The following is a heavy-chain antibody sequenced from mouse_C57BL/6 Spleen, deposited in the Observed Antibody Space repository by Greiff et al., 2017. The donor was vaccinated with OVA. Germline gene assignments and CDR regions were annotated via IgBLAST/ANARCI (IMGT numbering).Heavy chain of an antibody. D-gene: IGHD1-1*01. CDR3: ARIASTVEGAMDY. CDR1: GFSLSTFGMG. J-gene: IGHJ4*01. V-gene: IGHV8-8*01. Sequence: QVQLKESGPGILQPSQTLSLTCSFSGFSLSTFGMGVGWIRPPSGKGLEWLAHLWWDDDKYYNPAMKSRLTISKDTSKNQVFLKIANVDTADTATYDCARIASTVEGAMDYWGQGTSVTVSS. CDR2: LWWDDDK.